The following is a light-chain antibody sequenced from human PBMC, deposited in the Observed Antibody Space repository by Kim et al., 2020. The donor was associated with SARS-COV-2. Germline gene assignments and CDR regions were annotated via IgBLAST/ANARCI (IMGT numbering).Light chain of an antibody. V-gene: IGLV3-19*01. CDR3: NSPDCMCTHCV. CDR1: SIRSYY. CDR2: GKN. Sequence: SSELTQDPAVSVALGQTVMITCQGDSIRSYYASWYQQNPGQAPVLVIYGKNNRTSGISYRFSCSSSGNTATLTITGAYAEDEAYSFFNSPDCMCTHCVFG. J-gene: IGLJ3*02.